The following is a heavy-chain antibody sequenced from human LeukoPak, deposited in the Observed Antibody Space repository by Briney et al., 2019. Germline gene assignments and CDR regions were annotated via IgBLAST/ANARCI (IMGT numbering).Heavy chain of an antibody. J-gene: IGHJ4*02. D-gene: IGHD3-10*01. CDR2: IYYSGST. CDR1: GGPNSSYY. Sequence: PSETLSLTCTVSGGPNSSYYWIWIRQPPGKGLEGIGYIYYSGSTNYNPSLKSRVTISVDTSKNQFSLKLSSVTAADTAVYYCASTGMVRGVIISWGQGTLVTVSS. CDR3: ASTGMVRGVIIS. V-gene: IGHV4-59*01.